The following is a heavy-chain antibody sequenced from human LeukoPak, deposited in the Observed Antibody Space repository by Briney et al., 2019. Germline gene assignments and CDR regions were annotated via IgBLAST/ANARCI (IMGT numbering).Heavy chain of an antibody. CDR1: GGSISTSSYY. CDR3: ARVGLQLPSDY. Sequence: SETLSLTCTVSGGSISTSSYYWGWVRQPPGKGLEWSGNIFYSGSTYYNPSLKSRVTISVDTSKNEFSLKLSSVTAADTAVYYCARVGLQLPSDYWGQGTLVTVSS. D-gene: IGHD2-2*01. V-gene: IGHV4-39*07. CDR2: IFYSGST. J-gene: IGHJ4*02.